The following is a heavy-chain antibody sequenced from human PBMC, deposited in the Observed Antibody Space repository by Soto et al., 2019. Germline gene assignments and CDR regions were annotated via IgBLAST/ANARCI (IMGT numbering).Heavy chain of an antibody. CDR3: ARLSVADRSRDY. V-gene: IGHV6-1*01. CDR1: GDSVSSNSAA. D-gene: IGHD6-19*01. CDR2: TYYRSKWYN. J-gene: IGHJ4*02. Sequence: SPTLSLTCAISGDSVSSNSAAWNWVRQSPSRGLEWLGRTYYRSKWYNDYAVSVKSRITINPDTSKNQFSLQLNSVTPEDTAIYYCARLSVADRSRDYWGQGTLVTVSS.